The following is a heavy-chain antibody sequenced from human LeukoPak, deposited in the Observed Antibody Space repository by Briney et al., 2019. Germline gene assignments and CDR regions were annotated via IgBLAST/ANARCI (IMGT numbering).Heavy chain of an antibody. Sequence: GGSLRLSCAASGFTVSSKYISWVRQAPGKGLEWVSVIYSGNNTYYVDSVKGRFTISRDNSKNTLYLQMNSLRAEDTAVYYCARVRGSYYFDYCGQGTLVTVSS. V-gene: IGHV3-66*01. D-gene: IGHD3-10*01. CDR1: GFTVSSKY. J-gene: IGHJ4*02. CDR3: ARVRGSYYFDY. CDR2: IYSGNNT.